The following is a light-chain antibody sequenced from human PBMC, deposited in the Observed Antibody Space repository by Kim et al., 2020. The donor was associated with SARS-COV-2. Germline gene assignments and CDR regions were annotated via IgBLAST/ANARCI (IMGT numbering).Light chain of an antibody. Sequence: EIVLTQSPGTLSVSPGERATLSCRASQSVSNNYLAWYQQNPGQAPRLLIYGASSRATGIPDKFSGSGSGTDGTLTISTLEPEHLAVYYFHQSGSSTWTFVQGTKVDIK. V-gene: IGKV3-20*01. CDR1: QSVSNNY. CDR3: HQSGSSTWT. CDR2: GAS. J-gene: IGKJ1*01.